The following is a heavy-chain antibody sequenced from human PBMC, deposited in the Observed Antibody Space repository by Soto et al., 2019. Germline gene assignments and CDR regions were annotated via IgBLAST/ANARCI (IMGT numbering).Heavy chain of an antibody. CDR2: INPSGGST. CDR1: GYTFTSYY. Sequence: GASVKVSCKASGYTFTSYYMHWVRQAPGQGLEWMGIINPSGGSTSYAQKFQGRVTMTRDTSTSTVYMELSSLRSEDTAVYYCARDLRVLDYGGNSRYYGMDVWGQGTTVTVSS. J-gene: IGHJ6*02. D-gene: IGHD4-17*01. V-gene: IGHV1-46*01. CDR3: ARDLRVLDYGGNSRYYGMDV.